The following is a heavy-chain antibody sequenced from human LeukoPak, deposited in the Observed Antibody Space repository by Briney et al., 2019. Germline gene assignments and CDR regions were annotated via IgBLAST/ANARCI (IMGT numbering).Heavy chain of an antibody. CDR2: INPNSGGT. D-gene: IGHD2-2*01. CDR1: GYTFTGYY. V-gene: IGHV1-2*02. J-gene: IGHJ4*02. Sequence: ASVKVSCKASGYTFTGYYMHWVRQAPGQGLEWMGGINPNSGGTNYAQKLQGRVTMTTDTSTSTAYMELRSLRSDDTAVYYCARDHLAYCSSTSCYGLRDYWGQGTLVTVPS. CDR3: ARDHLAYCSSTSCYGLRDY.